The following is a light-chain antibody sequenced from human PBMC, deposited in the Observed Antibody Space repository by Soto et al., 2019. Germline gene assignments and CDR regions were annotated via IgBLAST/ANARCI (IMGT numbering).Light chain of an antibody. V-gene: IGLV1-40*01. J-gene: IGLJ2*01. CDR2: DNT. Sequence: QSVLTQPPSMSGAPGERVTISCTGSSSDIGAGYRVRWYQQVPGTAPKLLIYDNTNRPSGVSVRFSGSKSGTSASLAISGLQAEDEADYYCQSFDKYLSAVVFGGGTKVTVL. CDR1: SSDIGAGYR. CDR3: QSFDKYLSAVV.